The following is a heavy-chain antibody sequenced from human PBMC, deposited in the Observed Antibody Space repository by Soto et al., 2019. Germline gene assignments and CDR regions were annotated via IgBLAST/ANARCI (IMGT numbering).Heavy chain of an antibody. D-gene: IGHD3-10*01. CDR1: GFTFSSYA. CDR2: ISDSGGNT. Sequence: GGSLRLSCAASGFTFSSYAMSWVRQAPGKGLEWVSSISDSGGNTYYADSVKGRFTISRDNAKNSLYLQMNSLRDEDTAVYYCARDGGYYGSGNRGRMDVWGQGTTVTVSS. CDR3: ARDGGYYGSGNRGRMDV. V-gene: IGHV3-23*01. J-gene: IGHJ6*02.